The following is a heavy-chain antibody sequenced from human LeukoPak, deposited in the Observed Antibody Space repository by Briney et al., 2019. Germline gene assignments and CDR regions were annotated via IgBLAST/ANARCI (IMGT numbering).Heavy chain of an antibody. CDR2: ISSTSSDI. Sequence: GGSLRLSCVASGFTFSISKINWVRQAPGKGLEWISCISSTSSDIDYADSVKGRFPISRDNAHNSLYLQMTSLTAENTAMYYGTRVGYSSGWPIVDYGGPATVVTVSS. CDR3: TRVGYSSGWPIVDY. V-gene: IGHV3-48*01. CDR1: GFTFSISK. D-gene: IGHD6-19*01. J-gene: IGHJ4*02.